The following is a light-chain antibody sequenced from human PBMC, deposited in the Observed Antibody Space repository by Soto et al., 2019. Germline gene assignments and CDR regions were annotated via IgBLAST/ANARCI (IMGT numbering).Light chain of an antibody. V-gene: IGKV1-27*01. Sequence: DIQMTQSPSSLSASVGDRVTITCRASQGISNFLAWYQQKPGKVPKLLISAASTLQSGVPSRFSGSGSGTDVTLTITSRQPEDVATYYCQKYSSVITFGQGTRLEI. CDR3: QKYSSVIT. J-gene: IGKJ5*01. CDR1: QGISNF. CDR2: AAS.